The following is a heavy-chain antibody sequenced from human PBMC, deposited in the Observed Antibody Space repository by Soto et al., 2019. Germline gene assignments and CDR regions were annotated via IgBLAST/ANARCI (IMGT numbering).Heavy chain of an antibody. CDR3: ARSSSTSSIDFDY. CDR1: GGSISSYY. Sequence: QVQLQESGPGLVKPSETLSLTCTVSGGSISSYYWSWIRQPPGKGLEWIGYIYYSGSTNYNPSLKSRVTISVDTSKNQFSLKLSSVTAADTAVYYCARSSSTSSIDFDYWGQGTLVTVSS. D-gene: IGHD2-2*01. V-gene: IGHV4-59*01. CDR2: IYYSGST. J-gene: IGHJ4*02.